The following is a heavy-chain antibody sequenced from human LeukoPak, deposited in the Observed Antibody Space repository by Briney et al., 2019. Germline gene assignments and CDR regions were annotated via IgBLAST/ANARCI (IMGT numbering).Heavy chain of an antibody. CDR3: ARDAKYYYGSRTYFFFEY. Sequence: TSSETLSLTCTVSGGSISSYYWSWIRQPPGKGLEWIGYIYYSGSTNYNPSLKSRVTISVDTSKNQFSLKLSSVTAADTAVYYCARDAKYYYGSRTYFFFEYWGQGTLLSVSS. CDR2: IYYSGST. V-gene: IGHV4-59*12. CDR1: GGSISSYY. J-gene: IGHJ4*02. D-gene: IGHD3-10*01.